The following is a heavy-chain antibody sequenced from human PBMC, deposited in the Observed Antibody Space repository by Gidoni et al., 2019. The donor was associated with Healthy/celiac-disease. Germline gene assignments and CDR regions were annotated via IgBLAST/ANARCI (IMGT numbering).Heavy chain of an antibody. CDR1: GFPFSSYA. Sequence: EVQLSESGGGLVQPGGSLRPSCAASGFPFSSYAMSWVRQAPGKWLGWVSAIGSSGGSTYYADSVKGRFTISRDNSKNTLYLQMNSLRAEDTAVYYCAKGTTVTTLYYFDYWGQGTLVTVSS. D-gene: IGHD4-17*01. V-gene: IGHV3-23*01. CDR3: AKGTTVTTLYYFDY. CDR2: IGSSGGST. J-gene: IGHJ4*02.